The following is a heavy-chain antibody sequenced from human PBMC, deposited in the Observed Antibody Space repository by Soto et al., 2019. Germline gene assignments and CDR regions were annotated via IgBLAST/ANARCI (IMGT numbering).Heavy chain of an antibody. V-gene: IGHV3-23*01. CDR1: GFTFSSYG. J-gene: IGHJ4*02. CDR3: AKDEYISSWYSG. CDR2: ISGRGVIT. Sequence: GRSRRLSCAASGFTFSSYGMSWVRQAPGKGLEWFSAISGRGVITYYADSVKGRFTISRDNSKNTLYLQMNSLRAEDTAVYYCAKDEYISSWYSGGGQGTMVTVSS. D-gene: IGHD6-13*01.